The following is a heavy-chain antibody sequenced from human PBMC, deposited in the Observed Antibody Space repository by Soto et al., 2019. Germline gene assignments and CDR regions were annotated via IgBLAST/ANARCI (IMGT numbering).Heavy chain of an antibody. CDR3: AKANSFSLSLQGDWFDT. CDR1: GFTFDDYA. CDR2: IAWDSNKK. Sequence: ELQMVESGGGLVQPGRSLRLSCAASGFTFDDYAMHWVRQAPGKGLEWVSGIAWDSNKKHYADSVKGRFTISRDNAKNSLYLQMDSVSTDTTDFYYCAKANSFSLSLQGDWFDTWCQGPMATVSS. V-gene: IGHV3-9*01. D-gene: IGHD1-26*01. J-gene: IGHJ5*02.